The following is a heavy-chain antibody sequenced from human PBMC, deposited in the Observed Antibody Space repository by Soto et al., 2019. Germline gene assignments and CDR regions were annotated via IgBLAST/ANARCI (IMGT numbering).Heavy chain of an antibody. CDR2: MYYSWST. V-gene: IGHV4-59*11. Sequence: QGQLQEAGPGLVKPSETLSLTCSVAGGSISGHYWSWVRQTSGNGLDWIGYMYYSWSTNYNPSLKSRFTITVISSKDHSSARLITVIDSHTAVYYGARGPYCGLIWTSYYVYVWGKGATGTVCS. D-gene: IGHD2-21*01. J-gene: IGHJ6*03. CDR1: GGSISGHY. CDR3: ARGPYCGLIWTSYYVYV.